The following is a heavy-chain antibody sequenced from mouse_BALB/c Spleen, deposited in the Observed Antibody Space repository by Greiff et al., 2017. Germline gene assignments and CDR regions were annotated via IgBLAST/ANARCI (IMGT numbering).Heavy chain of an antibody. V-gene: IGHV5-4*02. CDR1: GFTFSDYY. J-gene: IGHJ4*01. D-gene: IGHD4-1*01. CDR2: ISDGGSYT. CDR3: ARDLGGYDAIDY. Sequence: EVKVVESGGGLVKPGGSLKLSCAASGFTFSDYYMYWVRQTPEKRLEWVATISDGGSYTYYPDSVKGRFTISRDNAKNNLYLQMSSLKSEDTAMYYCARDLGGYDAIDYWGQGTSVTVSS.